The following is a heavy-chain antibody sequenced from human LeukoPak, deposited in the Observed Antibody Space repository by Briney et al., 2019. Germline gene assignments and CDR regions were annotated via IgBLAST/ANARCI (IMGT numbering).Heavy chain of an antibody. CDR1: GFSFRTYI. J-gene: IGHJ4*02. Sequence: GGSLRLSCAASGFSFRTYIMNWVRQAPGKGLEWVSSISSSSSYIYYADSVKGRFTISRDNAKNSLYLQMNSLRAEDTAVYYCARDGSVVVDYWGQGTLVTVSS. CDR2: ISSSSSYI. D-gene: IGHD3-10*01. V-gene: IGHV3-21*01. CDR3: ARDGSVVVDY.